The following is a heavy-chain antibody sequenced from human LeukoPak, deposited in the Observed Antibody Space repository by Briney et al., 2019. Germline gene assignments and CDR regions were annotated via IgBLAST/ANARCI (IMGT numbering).Heavy chain of an antibody. CDR1: GFTFSSYG. Sequence: GGSLRLPCAASGFTFSSYGMHWVRQAPGKGLEWVAFIRYDGSNKYYADSVKGRFTISRDNSKNTLYLQMNSLRAEDTAVYYCAKDWSIAAAGTLDYWGQGTLVTVSS. CDR2: IRYDGSNK. J-gene: IGHJ4*02. V-gene: IGHV3-30*02. D-gene: IGHD6-13*01. CDR3: AKDWSIAAAGTLDY.